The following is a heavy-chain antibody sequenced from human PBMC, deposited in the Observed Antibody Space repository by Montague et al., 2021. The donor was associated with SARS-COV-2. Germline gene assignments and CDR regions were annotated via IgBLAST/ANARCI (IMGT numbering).Heavy chain of an antibody. D-gene: IGHD3-9*01. CDR3: ARGYYDILTGYLDAFDI. CDR2: IDWDDDK. J-gene: IGHJ3*02. Sequence: PALVKPTQTLTLTCTFSGFSLSTSGMCVSWIRQPPGKALEWLARIDWDDDKYYSTSLKTRLTISKDTSKNQVVLTMTNMDPVDTDTYYCARGYYDILTGYLDAFDIWGQGTMVTVSS. CDR1: GFSLSTSGMC. V-gene: IGHV2-70*11.